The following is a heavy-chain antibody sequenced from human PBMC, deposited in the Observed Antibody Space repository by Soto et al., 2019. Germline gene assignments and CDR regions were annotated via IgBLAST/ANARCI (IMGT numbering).Heavy chain of an antibody. CDR2: IYTSGST. V-gene: IGHV4-4*07. D-gene: IGHD4-17*01. CDR1: GGSISSYY. Sequence: SETLSLTCTVSGGSISSYYWSWIRQPAGKGLEWIGRIYTSGSTNYNPSLKSRVTMSVDTSKNQFSLKLSSVTAADTAVYYCARLSNDCGDYGGYFDYWGQGTLVTVSS. CDR3: ARLSNDCGDYGGYFDY. J-gene: IGHJ4*02.